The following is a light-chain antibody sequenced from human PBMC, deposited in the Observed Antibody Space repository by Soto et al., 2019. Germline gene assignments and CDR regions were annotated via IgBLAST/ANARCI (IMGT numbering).Light chain of an antibody. CDR3: LLDFRYFWA. J-gene: IGKJ1*01. CDR2: AAS. CDR1: ASLSTNS. V-gene: IGKV3-20*01. Sequence: EIVLTQSPGTLSLSPGERATLSCRASASLSTNSLAWYQQKPGQPPRLLIYAASTRHTDIPDRFTGSGSGTDFALTISRLEPEDFAVYYCLLDFRYFWAFGQGTKVDIK.